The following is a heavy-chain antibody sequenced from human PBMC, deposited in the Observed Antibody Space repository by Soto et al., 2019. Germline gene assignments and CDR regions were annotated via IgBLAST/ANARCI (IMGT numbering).Heavy chain of an antibody. Sequence: SETLSLTCTVSGGSISSYYWSWIRQPPGKGLEWIGYIYYSGSTNYNPSLKSRVTTSVDTSKNQFSLKLSSVTAADTAVYYCARLERGYSYGSIDYWGQGTLVTVSS. CDR3: ARLERGYSYGSIDY. CDR2: IYYSGST. D-gene: IGHD5-18*01. CDR1: GGSISSYY. J-gene: IGHJ4*02. V-gene: IGHV4-59*01.